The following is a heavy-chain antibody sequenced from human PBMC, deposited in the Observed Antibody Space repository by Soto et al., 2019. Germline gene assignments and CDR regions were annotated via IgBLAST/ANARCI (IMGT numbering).Heavy chain of an antibody. CDR2: ISYDGNNQ. D-gene: IGHD3-22*01. Sequence: QVQLVESGGGVVQPGRSLRLSCAASGFTFNNYAMNWVRQAPGKGLEWVAVISYDGNNQYYADSVKGRFAISRDNSKNTLYLQMNSLRDEDTAVYYCARDRVYYYDSSGYYNFEYWGQGSLVTVSS. CDR3: ARDRVYYYDSSGYYNFEY. J-gene: IGHJ4*02. CDR1: GFTFNNYA. V-gene: IGHV3-30*09.